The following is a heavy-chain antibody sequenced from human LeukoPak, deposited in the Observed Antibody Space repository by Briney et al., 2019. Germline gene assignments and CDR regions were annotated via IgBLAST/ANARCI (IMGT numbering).Heavy chain of an antibody. CDR2: IRDDGSNK. Sequence: GGSLRLSCAASGFTFSNHGMYWVRQPPGKGLEWVAFIRDDGSNKYYADSVKGRFTISRDNSKNTLYLQMNSLRAEDTAVYYCAKGYSGWSTDYWGQGTLVTVSS. J-gene: IGHJ4*02. D-gene: IGHD6-19*01. V-gene: IGHV3-30*02. CDR1: GFTFSNHG. CDR3: AKGYSGWSTDY.